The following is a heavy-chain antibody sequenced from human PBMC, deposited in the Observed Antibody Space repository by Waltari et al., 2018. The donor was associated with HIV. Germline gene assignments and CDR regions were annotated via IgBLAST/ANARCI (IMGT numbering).Heavy chain of an antibody. CDR2: ISSTISST. CDR3: VRVEFGGYAYGY. D-gene: IGHD5-12*01. J-gene: IGHJ4*02. CDR1: GFTFSSYS. Sequence: EVHLVESGGGLVKPGGSLRLSCAASGFTFSSYSMNWVRQAPGKGLEWVSSISSTISSTSYADSVKGRFTISRDNAKNSLYLQMNSLRAEDTAMYYCVRVEFGGYAYGYWGQGTLVTVSS. V-gene: IGHV3-21*01.